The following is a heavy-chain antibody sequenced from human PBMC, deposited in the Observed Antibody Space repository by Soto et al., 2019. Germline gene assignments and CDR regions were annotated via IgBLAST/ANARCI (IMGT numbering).Heavy chain of an antibody. Sequence: GGALRLCCAASGFTFSSYGMHWVRQAPGKGLEWVAVISYDGSNKYYADSVKGRFTISRDNSKNTLYLQMNSLRAEDTAVYYCAKDPTRYSRKWYWGYSYYYYYGMDVWGQGTTVTVSS. J-gene: IGHJ6*02. V-gene: IGHV3-30*18. CDR1: GFTFSSYG. CDR2: ISYDGSNK. CDR3: AKDPTRYSRKWYWGYSYYYYYGMDV. D-gene: IGHD6-13*01.